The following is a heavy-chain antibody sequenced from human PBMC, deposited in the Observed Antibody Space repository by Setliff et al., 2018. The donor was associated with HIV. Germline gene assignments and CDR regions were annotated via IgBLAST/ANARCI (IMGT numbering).Heavy chain of an antibody. D-gene: IGHD4-17*01. CDR3: ARSPGDYLFDY. J-gene: IGHJ4*02. V-gene: IGHV1-2*02. CDR2: INSASGGT. CDR1: GYTFTDYY. Sequence: ASVKVSCKASGYTFTDYYIHWVRQAPGQGLEWMGWINSASGGTNYAQNFQGRVTVTRDTSINTAYVELNSLKSDDTAVYYCARSPGDYLFDYWGQGTLVTVSS.